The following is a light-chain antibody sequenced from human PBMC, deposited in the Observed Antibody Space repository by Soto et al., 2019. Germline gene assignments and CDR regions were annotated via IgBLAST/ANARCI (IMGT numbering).Light chain of an antibody. J-gene: IGLJ3*02. CDR1: SSDMGSNT. V-gene: IGLV1-44*01. CDR2: SNN. Sequence: QSVLTQPPSASGTPGQRVTISCSGSSSDMGSNTVNWYQQRPGTAPKLLIYSNNLRPSGVPDRFSGSKSGTSASLAISGLQSEDEADYYCAAWDDSLNGWVFGGGTKLTVL. CDR3: AAWDDSLNGWV.